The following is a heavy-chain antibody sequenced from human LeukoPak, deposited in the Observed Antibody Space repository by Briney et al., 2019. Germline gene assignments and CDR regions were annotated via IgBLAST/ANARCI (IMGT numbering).Heavy chain of an antibody. CDR2: IIPILGIA. CDR3: ASGYYDSSGYIRN. J-gene: IGHJ4*02. Sequence: SVTVSCKASGGTFSSYAISWVRQAPGQGLEWMGRIIPILGIANYAQKFQGRVTITADKSTSTAYMELSSLRSEDTAVYYCASGYYDSSGYIRNWGQGTLVTVSS. CDR1: GGTFSSYA. D-gene: IGHD3-22*01. V-gene: IGHV1-69*04.